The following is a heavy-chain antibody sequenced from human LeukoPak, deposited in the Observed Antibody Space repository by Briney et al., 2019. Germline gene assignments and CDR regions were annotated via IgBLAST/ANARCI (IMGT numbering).Heavy chain of an antibody. Sequence: GGSLRLSCAASGFTFSSYGMSWVRQAPGKGLEWVSGINSGGSTYYADSVKGRFTISRDNSKNTVYLQMNSLRAEDTAVYYCARDAAVQQLGYYYYYMDVWGKGTTVTVSS. CDR1: GFTFSSYG. D-gene: IGHD6-13*01. CDR2: INSGGST. V-gene: IGHV3-23*01. CDR3: ARDAAVQQLGYYYYYMDV. J-gene: IGHJ6*03.